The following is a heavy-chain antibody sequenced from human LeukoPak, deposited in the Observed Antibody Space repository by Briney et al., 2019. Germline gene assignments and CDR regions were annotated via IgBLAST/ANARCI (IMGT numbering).Heavy chain of an antibody. CDR1: GYSFTSYA. Sequence: ASVKVSCKASGYSFTSYAMNWVRQAPGQGLQWMGWINTKTGNPTYVQGFTGRFVFSLDTSVSTAYLQISNLKAEDTAVYYCARDGQWPLTAWGQGTLVTISS. D-gene: IGHD6-19*01. V-gene: IGHV7-4-1*02. J-gene: IGHJ4*02. CDR2: INTKTGNP. CDR3: ARDGQWPLTA.